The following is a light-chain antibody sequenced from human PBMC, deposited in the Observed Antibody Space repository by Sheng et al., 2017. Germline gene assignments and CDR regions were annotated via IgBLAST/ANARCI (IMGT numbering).Light chain of an antibody. CDR3: QQSYSLPLT. CDR1: QGISTW. V-gene: IGKV1-12*01. CDR2: AAS. Sequence: DIEMTQSPSSVSASVGDRVTITCRASQGISTWLAWYQQKPGKAPKLLIYAASSLQSGVPSRFSGSGSGTDFTLTINGLQREDFATYFCQQSYSLPLTFGPGSEVNIK. J-gene: IGKJ3*01.